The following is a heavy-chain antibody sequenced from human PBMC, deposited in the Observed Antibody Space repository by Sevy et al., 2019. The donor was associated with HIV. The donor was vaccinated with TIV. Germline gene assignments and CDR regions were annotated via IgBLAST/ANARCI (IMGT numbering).Heavy chain of an antibody. CDR1: GFTFSSYA. V-gene: IGHV3-23*01. CDR3: AKGRQGITPGGQDY. Sequence: GGSLRLSCAASGFTFSSYAMSWVRQAPGKGLEWVSAISGSGGSTYYADSVKGRFTISRDNSKNTLYLQMNSLGAEDTAVYYCAKGRQGITPGGQDYWGQGTLVTVSS. D-gene: IGHD3-16*01. CDR2: ISGSGGST. J-gene: IGHJ4*02.